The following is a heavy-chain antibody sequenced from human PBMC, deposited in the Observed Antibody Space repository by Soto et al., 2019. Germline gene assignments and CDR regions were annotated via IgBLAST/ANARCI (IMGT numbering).Heavy chain of an antibody. D-gene: IGHD3-10*01. Sequence: XETLSLTCAVSGYSISSGYYWCWIRQPPGKGLEWIGSIYHSGSTYYNPSLKSRVTISVDTSKNQFSLKLSSVTAADTAVYYCARVEPDGSGSYPFDYWGQGTLVTAPQ. CDR2: IYHSGST. CDR1: GYSISSGYY. V-gene: IGHV4-38-2*01. CDR3: ARVEPDGSGSYPFDY. J-gene: IGHJ4*02.